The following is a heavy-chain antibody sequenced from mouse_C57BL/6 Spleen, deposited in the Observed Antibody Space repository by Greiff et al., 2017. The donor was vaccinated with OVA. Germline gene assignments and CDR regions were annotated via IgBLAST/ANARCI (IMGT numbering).Heavy chain of an antibody. D-gene: IGHD2-2*01. Sequence: QVQLQQSGAELMKPGASVKLSCKATGYTFTGYWIEWVKQRPGHGLEWIGEILPGSGSTNYNEKFKGQATLTADTSSNTASMRLISLPTDDSSIYSCARGYSAYDCGSWFAYWGQGTLFTVSA. CDR3: ARGYSAYDCGSWFAY. CDR2: ILPGSGST. V-gene: IGHV1-9*01. J-gene: IGHJ3*01. CDR1: GYTFTGYW.